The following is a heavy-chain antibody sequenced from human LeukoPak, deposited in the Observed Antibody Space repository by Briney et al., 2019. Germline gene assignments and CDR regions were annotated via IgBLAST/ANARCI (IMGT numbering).Heavy chain of an antibody. D-gene: IGHD3-22*01. V-gene: IGHV3-23*01. CDR3: AKDQLEYYDSSGYPDY. Sequence: GGSLRLSCAASGFTFSSYAMSWVRQAPGKGLEWVSAISGSGGSTYYADSVKGRFTISRDNSKNTLYLQMNSLRAEDTAVYYCAKDQLEYYDSSGYPDYWGQGTLVTVSS. J-gene: IGHJ4*02. CDR2: ISGSGGST. CDR1: GFTFSSYA.